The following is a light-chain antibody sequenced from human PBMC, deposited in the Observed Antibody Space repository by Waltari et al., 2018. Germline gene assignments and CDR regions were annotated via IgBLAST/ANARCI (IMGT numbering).Light chain of an antibody. CDR3: QQYDSLPVA. V-gene: IGKV1-5*03. CDR2: KAS. CDR1: QSVKNN. Sequence: DIQLTQSPSTLSASVGDRVNITCRASQSVKNNLAWYQQKPGKAPKVLIHKASRLESGVPSRFSGSGSGAEFTLTISSLQPDDFATYYCQQYDSLPVAFGGGTKVEIK. J-gene: IGKJ4*01.